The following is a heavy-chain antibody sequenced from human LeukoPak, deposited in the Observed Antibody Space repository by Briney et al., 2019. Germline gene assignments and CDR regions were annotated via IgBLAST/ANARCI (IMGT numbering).Heavy chain of an antibody. J-gene: IGHJ4*02. V-gene: IGHV3-23*01. CDR2: ISGSGGST. Sequence: PGGTLRLSCAASGFTFSSYGMSWVRQAPGKGLEWVSAISGSGGSTYYADSVKGRFTISRDNSKNTLYLQMNSLRAEDTAVYYCAKGYCTNGVCYFDYWGQGTLVTVSS. CDR3: AKGYCTNGVCYFDY. D-gene: IGHD2-8*01. CDR1: GFTFSSYG.